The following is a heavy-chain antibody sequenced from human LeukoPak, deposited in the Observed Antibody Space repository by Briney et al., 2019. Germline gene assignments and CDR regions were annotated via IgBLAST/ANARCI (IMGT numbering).Heavy chain of an antibody. Sequence: ASVKVSCKASGYTFTSYGISWVRQAPGQGLEWMGWISAYNGNTNYAQKLQGRVTMTTDTSTSTAYMELSSLRSEDTAVYYCARDGSPKTGGSYQSDNYGMDVWGQGTTVTVSS. CDR2: ISAYNGNT. J-gene: IGHJ6*02. CDR3: ARDGSPKTGGSYQSDNYGMDV. V-gene: IGHV1-18*01. D-gene: IGHD1-26*01. CDR1: GYTFTSYG.